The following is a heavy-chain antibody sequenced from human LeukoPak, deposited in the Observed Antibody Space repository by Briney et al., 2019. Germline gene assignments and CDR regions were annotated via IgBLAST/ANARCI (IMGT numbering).Heavy chain of an antibody. D-gene: IGHD1-26*01. CDR2: ISSSSSTI. J-gene: IGHJ3*02. CDR3: ARELREHGVFDI. Sequence: GGSLRLSCAASGFTFSSYRMNWVRQAPGKGLEWVSYISSSSSTIYYADSVKGRFSISRDNSKNTVYLQMSSLRAEDTAIYYCARELREHGVFDIWGQGTMVTVSS. CDR1: GFTFSSYR. V-gene: IGHV3-48*01.